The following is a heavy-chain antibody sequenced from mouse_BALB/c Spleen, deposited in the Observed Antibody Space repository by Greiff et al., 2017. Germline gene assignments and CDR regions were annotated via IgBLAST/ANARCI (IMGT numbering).Heavy chain of an antibody. CDR1: GYTFTSYV. CDR2: INPYNDGT. CDR3: ARGGTMITTKAMDY. D-gene: IGHD2-4*01. Sequence: EVQLQQSGPELVKPGASVKMSCKASGYTFTSYVMHWVKQKPGQGLEWIGYINPYNDGTKYNEKFKGKATLTSDKSSSTAYMELSSLTSEDSAVYYCARGGTMITTKAMDYWGQGTSVTVSS. V-gene: IGHV1-14*01. J-gene: IGHJ4*01.